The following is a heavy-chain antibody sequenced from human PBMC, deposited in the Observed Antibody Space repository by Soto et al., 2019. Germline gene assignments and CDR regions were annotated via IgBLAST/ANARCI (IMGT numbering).Heavy chain of an antibody. CDR3: ARGIYYFDY. J-gene: IGHJ4*02. CDR1: GGSFSGYY. Sequence: SETLSLTCAVYGGSFSGYYWSWIRQPPGKGLEWIGEINHSGSTNYNPSLKSRVTISVDTSKNQFSLKLSSVTAADTAVYYCARGIYYFDYWGQGTLLTVSS. CDR2: INHSGST. V-gene: IGHV4-34*01. D-gene: IGHD2-15*01.